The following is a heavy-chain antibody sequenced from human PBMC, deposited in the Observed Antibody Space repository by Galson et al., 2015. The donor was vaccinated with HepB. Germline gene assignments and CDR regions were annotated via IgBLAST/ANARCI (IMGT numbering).Heavy chain of an antibody. V-gene: IGHV3-23*01. CDR3: AKILWWAGKSHHLGPALERANCGGDFSAGWYFDL. CDR1: GFTFSTYV. CDR2: ISSHGGRT. D-gene: IGHD2-21*01. J-gene: IGHJ2*01. Sequence: SLRLSCAASGFTFSTYVMSWVRQAPGKGLEWVSSISSHGGRTYFADSVKGRFTISRDNSKNTLYLQMNGLRAEDTAVYYCAKILWWAGKSHHLGPALERANCGGDFSAGWYFDLWGRGTLVTVSS.